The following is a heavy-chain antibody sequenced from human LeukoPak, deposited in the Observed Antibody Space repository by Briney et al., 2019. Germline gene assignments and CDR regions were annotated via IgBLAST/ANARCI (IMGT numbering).Heavy chain of an antibody. CDR3: AREAHCGGECYSDPAEFVDY. J-gene: IGHJ4*02. CDR2: IYTSGST. D-gene: IGHD2-21*01. V-gene: IGHV4-4*07. CDR1: GGSISSYY. Sequence: PSETLSLTCTVSGGSISSYYWSWIRQPAGKGLEWIGRIYTSGSTNYNPSLKSRVTMSVDTSKNQFSLKLSSVTAADTAVYYCAREAHCGGECYSDPAEFVDYWGQGTLVTVPS.